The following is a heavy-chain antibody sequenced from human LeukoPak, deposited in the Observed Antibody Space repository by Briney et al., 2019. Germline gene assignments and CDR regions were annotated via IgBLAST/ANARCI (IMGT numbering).Heavy chain of an antibody. Sequence: ASVKVSCKASGYTFTSYGISWVRQAPGQGLEWLGWTSVYNGNTYYTQKVQGRVTMTIDTSTSTAYMELRSLRSDDTAVYYCARAPSGAYYDFWSGYDAFDIWGQGTMVTVSS. CDR3: ARAPSGAYYDFWSGYDAFDI. J-gene: IGHJ3*02. V-gene: IGHV1-18*01. CDR1: GYTFTSYG. CDR2: TSVYNGNT. D-gene: IGHD3-3*01.